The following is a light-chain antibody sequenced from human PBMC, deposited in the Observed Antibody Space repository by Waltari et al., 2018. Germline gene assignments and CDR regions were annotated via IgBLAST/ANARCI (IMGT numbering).Light chain of an antibody. CDR3: QKYNSALSLS. CDR2: SAS. J-gene: IGKJ4*01. CDR1: LGISTY. V-gene: IGKV1-27*01. Sequence: DIQMTQSPSSLSASVGDRVTITCRASLGISTYLAWYQQKPGKAPRLLIHSASALQSGVPSRFSVSQSGTDLTLTISSLQPDGVGTYYCQKYNSALSLSFGGGTQVEIK.